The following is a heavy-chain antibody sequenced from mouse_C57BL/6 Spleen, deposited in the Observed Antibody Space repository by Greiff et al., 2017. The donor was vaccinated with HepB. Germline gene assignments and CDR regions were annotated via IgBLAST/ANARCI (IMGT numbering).Heavy chain of an antibody. CDR2: IDPSDSYT. J-gene: IGHJ2*01. V-gene: IGHV1-69*01. D-gene: IGHD2-3*01. CDR1: GYTFTSYW. CDR3: ARGDGYPHYFDY. Sequence: VQLQQPGAELVMPGASVKLSCKASGYTFTSYWMHWVKPRPGPGLEWIGEIDPSDSYTNYNQKFKGKSTLTVDKSSSTAYMQLSSLTSEDSAVYYCARGDGYPHYFDYWGQGTTLTVSS.